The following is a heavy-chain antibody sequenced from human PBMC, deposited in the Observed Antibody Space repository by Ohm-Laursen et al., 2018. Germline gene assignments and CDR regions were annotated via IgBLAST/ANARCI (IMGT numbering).Heavy chain of an antibody. CDR1: GFTFSSYG. CDR2: ISYDGSNK. J-gene: IGHJ4*02. V-gene: IGHV3-30*18. D-gene: IGHD3-9*01. CDR3: VKESSTGYYRTADY. Sequence: LSLTCAASGFTFSSYGMHWVRQAPGKGLEWVAVISYDGSNKYYADSVKGRFTISRDNSKNTLYLQMNSLRPEDTAVYYCVKESSTGYYRTADYWGQGTLVTVSS.